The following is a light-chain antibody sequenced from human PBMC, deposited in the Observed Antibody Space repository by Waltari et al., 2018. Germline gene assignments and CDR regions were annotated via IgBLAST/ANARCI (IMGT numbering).Light chain of an antibody. CDR1: SGSVSTSYY. V-gene: IGLV8-61*01. J-gene: IGLJ3*02. CDR3: VLYMGGGISV. CDR2: STD. Sequence: QTVVTQETSFSVSPGGTVTLTCGLSSGSVSTSYYPIWYQQTPGQAPRTLIYSTDSRSSGVPDRFSGSIVGNKAALTITGAQADDESDYYCVLYMGGGISVFGGGTKLTVL.